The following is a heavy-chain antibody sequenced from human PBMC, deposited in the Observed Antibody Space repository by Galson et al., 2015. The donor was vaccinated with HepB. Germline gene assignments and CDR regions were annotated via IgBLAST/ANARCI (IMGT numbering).Heavy chain of an antibody. J-gene: IGHJ2*01. Sequence: SLRLSCAASGFTFSDHYMDWVRQAPGKGLEWVGRTRNKANSYTTEYAASVKGRFTISRDDSKNSLYLQMNSLKTEDTAVYYCARPRRDGYNSWYFDLWGRATLVTVSS. V-gene: IGHV3-72*01. CDR3: ARPRRDGYNSWYFDL. CDR1: GFTFSDHY. CDR2: TRNKANSYTT. D-gene: IGHD5-24*01.